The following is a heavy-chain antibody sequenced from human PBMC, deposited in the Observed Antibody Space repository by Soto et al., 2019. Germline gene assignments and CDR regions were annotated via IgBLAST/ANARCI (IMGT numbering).Heavy chain of an antibody. CDR2: ISGSGGST. J-gene: IGHJ5*02. V-gene: IGHV3-23*01. CDR1: GFTFSSYA. Sequence: GGSLRLSCAASGFTFSSYAMSWVRQAPGKGLEWVSAISGSGGSTYYADSVKGRFTISRDNSKNTLYLQMNSLRAEDTAVYYCAKGSLAARSPTVKVLGWFDPWGQGTLVTVSS. CDR3: AKGSLAARSPTVKVLGWFDP. D-gene: IGHD6-6*01.